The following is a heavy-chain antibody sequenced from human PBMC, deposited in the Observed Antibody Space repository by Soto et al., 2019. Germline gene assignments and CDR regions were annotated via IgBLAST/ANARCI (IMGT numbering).Heavy chain of an antibody. J-gene: IGHJ4*02. Sequence: QVQLVQSGAEVKKPGSSVKVSCKASGGSFSSHTINWVRQAPGQGLEWVGRFIPILGLANYAQKFQGRVTLTADKYTSTVYMELSSLGSDDSAVYYCARRSAHIATSGPFNYWGQGTPVTVSS. CDR3: ARRSAHIATSGPFNY. V-gene: IGHV1-69*02. D-gene: IGHD6-13*01. CDR1: GGSFSSHT. CDR2: FIPILGLA.